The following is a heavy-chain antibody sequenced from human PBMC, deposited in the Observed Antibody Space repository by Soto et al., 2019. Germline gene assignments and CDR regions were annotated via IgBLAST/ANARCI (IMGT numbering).Heavy chain of an antibody. CDR3: ARSRYYYYDRSGYPGFSNY. CDR2: IYHSGST. CDR1: GGSISSNNDY. Sequence: SETLSLTCTVSGGSISSNNDYWGWIRQPPGKGLEWIGSIYHSGSTHYNPSLKSRVTISVDTSKNQFSLTLTSVTAADTAVYFCARSRYYYYDRSGYPGFSNYWGQGTLVTVSS. J-gene: IGHJ4*02. V-gene: IGHV4-39*01. D-gene: IGHD3-22*01.